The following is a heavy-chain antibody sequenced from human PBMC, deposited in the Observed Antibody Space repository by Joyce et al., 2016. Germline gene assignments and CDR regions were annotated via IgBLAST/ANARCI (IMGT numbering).Heavy chain of an antibody. CDR1: GYTFTGYY. Sequence: QVQLVQSGAEVKKPGASVKVSCKASGYTFTGYYMHWVRQAPGQGLEGMGRVNPISGGTNYAQKFQGRVTMTRHTSINTAYMELSRLRSDDTAVYYCALIVATIPYWGQGTLVTVSS. CDR3: ALIVATIPY. D-gene: IGHD5-12*01. V-gene: IGHV1-2*06. J-gene: IGHJ4*02. CDR2: VNPISGGT.